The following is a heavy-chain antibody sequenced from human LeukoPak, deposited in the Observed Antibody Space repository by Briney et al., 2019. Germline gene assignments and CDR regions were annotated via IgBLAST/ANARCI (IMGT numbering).Heavy chain of an antibody. V-gene: IGHV3-30*03. CDR3: ARMARAEYCSSTSCYVDY. J-gene: IGHJ4*02. CDR1: GFTFSSYG. CDR2: ISYDGSNK. Sequence: PGGSLRLSCAASGFTFSSYGMHWVRQAPGKGLEWVAVISYDGSNKYYADSVKGRFTISRDNSKNTLYLQMNSLRAEDTAVYYCARMARAEYCSSTSCYVDYWGQGTLVTVSS. D-gene: IGHD2-2*01.